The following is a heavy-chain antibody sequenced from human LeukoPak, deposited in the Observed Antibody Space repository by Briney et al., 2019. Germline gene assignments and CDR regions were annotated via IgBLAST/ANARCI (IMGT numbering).Heavy chain of an antibody. D-gene: IGHD4-17*01. V-gene: IGHV3-30*02. CDR3: AKDVDYGDYGATDY. J-gene: IGHJ4*02. Sequence: GGSLRLSCAASGFTFSSYGMHWVRQAPGKGLEWVTFIQYDGSNKYYADSVKGRFTISRDNSKNTLYLQMNSLRAEDTAVYYCAKDVDYGDYGATDYWGQGTLVTVSS. CDR2: IQYDGSNK. CDR1: GFTFSSYG.